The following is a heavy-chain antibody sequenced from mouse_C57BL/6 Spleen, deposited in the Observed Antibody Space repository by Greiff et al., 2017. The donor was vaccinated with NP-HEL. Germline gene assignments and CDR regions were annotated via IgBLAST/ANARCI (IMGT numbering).Heavy chain of an antibody. CDR3: ASLDNY. CDR1: GYTFTSYW. Sequence: QVQLQQPGAELVRPGTSVKLSCKASGYTFTSYWMHWVKQRPGQGLEWIGVIDPSDSYTNYNQKFKGKATLTVDTSSSTAYMQLSSQTSEDSAVYYWASLDNYWGQGTSVTVSS. J-gene: IGHJ4*01. V-gene: IGHV1-59*01. CDR2: IDPSDSYT.